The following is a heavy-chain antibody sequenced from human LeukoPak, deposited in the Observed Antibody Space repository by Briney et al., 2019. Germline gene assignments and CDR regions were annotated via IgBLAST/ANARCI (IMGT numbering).Heavy chain of an antibody. V-gene: IGHV1-24*01. J-gene: IGHJ6*03. Sequence: ASVKVSCKVSGYRVSESSMHWVRQAPGKGLEWMGGFDPDDRKTIYAQKFQGRFTMTEDTSTDTAYMELSSLRSEDTAVYFCATIVSGVDDYFYYYMDVWGKGTPVTVSS. D-gene: IGHD1-26*01. CDR2: FDPDDRKT. CDR3: ATIVSGVDDYFYYYMDV. CDR1: GYRVSESS.